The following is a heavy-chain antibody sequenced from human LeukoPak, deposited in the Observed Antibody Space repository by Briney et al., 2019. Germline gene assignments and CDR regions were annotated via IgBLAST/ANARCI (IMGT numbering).Heavy chain of an antibody. CDR3: AKSTEGGSGYYLEYFQH. CDR1: GFTFSSYA. J-gene: IGHJ1*01. V-gene: IGHV3-23*01. CDR2: ISGSGGST. Sequence: GGSLRPSCAASGFTFSSYAMSWVRQAPGKGLEWVSAISGSGGSTYYADSVKGRFTISRDNSKNTLYLQMNSLRAEDTAVYYCAKSTEGGSGYYLEYFQHWGQGTLVTVSS. D-gene: IGHD3-22*01.